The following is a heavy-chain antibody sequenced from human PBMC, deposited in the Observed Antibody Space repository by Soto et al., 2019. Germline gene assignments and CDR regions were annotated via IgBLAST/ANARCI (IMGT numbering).Heavy chain of an antibody. J-gene: IGHJ5*02. Sequence: SETLSLTCTVSGGSISSGDYYWSWIRQPPGKGLEWIGYIYYSGVTSYNPSLASRVSISLDRSNNQCSLKLKSVTAADTAVYFCAGMPYTSGLRFDPWGPGTLVTVSS. D-gene: IGHD6-19*01. CDR2: IYYSGVT. CDR3: AGMPYTSGLRFDP. V-gene: IGHV4-30-4*01. CDR1: GGSISSGDYY.